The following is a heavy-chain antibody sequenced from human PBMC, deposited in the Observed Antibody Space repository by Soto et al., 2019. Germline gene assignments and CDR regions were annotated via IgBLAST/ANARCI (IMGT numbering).Heavy chain of an antibody. V-gene: IGHV3-21*06. CDR1: GFSFSSYT. CDR2: ITNRGTHT. Sequence: GGSLRISCTASGFSFSSYTMNWVRQAPGKGLQWVASITNRGTHTYSADSVKGRFTISRDNDKNSLYLQMNNLRAEDTATYYCTRAHEVAWFDSWGLGTLVTVSS. J-gene: IGHJ5*01. CDR3: TRAHEVAWFDS. D-gene: IGHD2-15*01.